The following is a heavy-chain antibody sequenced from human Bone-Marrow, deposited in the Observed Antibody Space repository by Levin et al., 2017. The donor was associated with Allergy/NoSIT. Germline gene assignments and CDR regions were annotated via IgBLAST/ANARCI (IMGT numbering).Heavy chain of an antibody. Sequence: SETLSLTCALFGGAFSDYYWTWIRQPPGKGLEWIGEINHSGSTNFHPSLKSRITISVDASKNQFSLSLRSLTAADPAVYYCARGRHYYDSSGFYLPSGYSGDYYGLDVWGQGTSVTVSS. V-gene: IGHV4-34*01. D-gene: IGHD3-22*01. CDR3: ARGRHYYDSSGFYLPSGYSGDYYGLDV. CDR2: INHSGST. J-gene: IGHJ6*02. CDR1: GGAFSDYY.